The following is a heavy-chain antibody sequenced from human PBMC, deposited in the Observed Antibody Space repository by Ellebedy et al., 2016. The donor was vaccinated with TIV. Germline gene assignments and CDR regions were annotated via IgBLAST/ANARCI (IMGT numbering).Heavy chain of an antibody. Sequence: GESLKISCAASGFTFSSYGMHWVRQAPGKGLEWVAVIWYDGSNKYYADSVKGRFTISRENAKNALFLQMDGLRVDDSAVYYCVGFGVFNLWGQGAPGHRLL. CDR2: IWYDGSNK. D-gene: IGHD3-3*01. CDR1: GFTFSSYG. J-gene: IGHJ5*02. V-gene: IGHV3-33*03. CDR3: VGFGVFNL.